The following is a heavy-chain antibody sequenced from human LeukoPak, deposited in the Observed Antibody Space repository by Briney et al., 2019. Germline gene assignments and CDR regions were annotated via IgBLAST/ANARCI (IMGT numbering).Heavy chain of an antibody. CDR1: GGSFSGYY. J-gene: IGHJ4*02. CDR3: ASHSGWARVFDY. D-gene: IGHD6-19*01. Sequence: SETLSLTCAVYGGSFSGYYWSWIRQPPGKGLEWIGEINHSGSTNYNPSLKSRVTISVDTSKNQFSLKLSSVTAADTAVYYCASHSGWARVFDYWGQGTLVTVSS. V-gene: IGHV4-34*01. CDR2: INHSGST.